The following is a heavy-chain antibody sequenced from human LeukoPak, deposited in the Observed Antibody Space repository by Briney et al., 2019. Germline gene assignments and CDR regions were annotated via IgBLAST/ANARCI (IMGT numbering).Heavy chain of an antibody. CDR2: IKQDGSEK. D-gene: IGHD4-17*01. J-gene: IGHJ5*02. V-gene: IGHV3-7*01. CDR3: ARAPGEGWFDP. CDR1: GFTFSSYW. Sequence: TGGSLRLSCAASGFTFSSYWMSWVRQAPGKGLEWVASIKQDGSEKYYVASVKGRFTISRDNAKNSLYLQMNSLRAEDTALYYCARAPGEGWFDPWGQGTLVTVSS.